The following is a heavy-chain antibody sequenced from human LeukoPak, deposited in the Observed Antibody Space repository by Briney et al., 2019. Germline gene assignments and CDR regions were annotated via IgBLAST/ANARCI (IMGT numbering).Heavy chain of an antibody. CDR1: GYTFTGYY. V-gene: IGHV1-2*02. CDR3: ARVLYYDSSGLTSFDP. D-gene: IGHD3-22*01. J-gene: IGHJ5*02. CDR2: INPNSGGT. Sequence: ASVKVSCKASGYTFTGYYMHWVRQAPGQGLEWMGWINPNSGGTNYAQKFQGRVTMTGDTSISTAYMELSRLRSDDTAVYYCARVLYYDSSGLTSFDPWGQGTLVTVSS.